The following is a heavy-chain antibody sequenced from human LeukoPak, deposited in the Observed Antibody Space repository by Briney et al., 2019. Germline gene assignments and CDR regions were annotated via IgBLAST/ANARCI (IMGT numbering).Heavy chain of an antibody. Sequence: PGGSLRLSCAASGFTFSNYAMSWVRQAPGKGLEWVSDISGSGDSTNYADSVKGRFTISRDNAKNSLYLQMNSLRDEDTAVYYCARDVRAYSTSSSAFDIWGQGTMVTVSS. CDR1: GFTFSNYA. V-gene: IGHV3-23*01. J-gene: IGHJ3*02. CDR2: ISGSGDST. CDR3: ARDVRAYSTSSSAFDI. D-gene: IGHD6-6*01.